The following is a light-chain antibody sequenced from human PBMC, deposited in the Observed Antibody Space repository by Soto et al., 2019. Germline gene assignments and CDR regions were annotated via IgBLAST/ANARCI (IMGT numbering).Light chain of an antibody. CDR2: KAS. J-gene: IGKJ1*01. Sequence: DIQMTQSPSTLSGSVGCGVTITCRGSQTISSWLAWYQQKPGKAPKLLIYKASTLKSGVPSRFSGSGSGTEFTLTISSLQPDDFATYYCQHYNSYSEAFGQGTKVDI. V-gene: IGKV1-5*03. CDR1: QTISSW. CDR3: QHYNSYSEA.